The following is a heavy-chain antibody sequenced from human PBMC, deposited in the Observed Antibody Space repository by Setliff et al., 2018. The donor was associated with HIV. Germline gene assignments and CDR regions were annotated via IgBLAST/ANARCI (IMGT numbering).Heavy chain of an antibody. CDR3: ARLRVSSSSQTFDH. Sequence: SETLSLTCTVSGGSISNQYWSWIRQPQGKGLEWIGYIYYSGTTHYNPSLKSRVAMSVDTSKNPFYLDLTSVTPADTALYYCARLRVSSSSQTFDHWGQGRLGTVSS. CDR1: GGSISNQY. J-gene: IGHJ4*02. CDR2: IYYSGTT. V-gene: IGHV4-59*11. D-gene: IGHD6-6*01.